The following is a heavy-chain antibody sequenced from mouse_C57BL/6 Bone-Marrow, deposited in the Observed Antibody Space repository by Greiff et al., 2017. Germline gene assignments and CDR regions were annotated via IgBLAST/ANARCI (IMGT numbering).Heavy chain of an antibody. V-gene: IGHV7-3*01. Sequence: EVKLMESGGGLVQPGGSLSLSCAASGFTFTDYYMSWVRQPPGKALEWLGFIRNKANGYTTEYSASVKGRFTISRDNSQSILYLQMNALRAEDSATYYCARFDGPGVYFDYWGQGTTLTVSS. CDR1: GFTFTDYY. CDR3: ARFDGPGVYFDY. J-gene: IGHJ2*01. D-gene: IGHD1-2*01. CDR2: IRNKANGYTT.